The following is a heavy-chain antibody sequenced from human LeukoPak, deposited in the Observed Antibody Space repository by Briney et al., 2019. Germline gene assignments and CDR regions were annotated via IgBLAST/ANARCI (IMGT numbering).Heavy chain of an antibody. Sequence: GGSLRLSCAASGFTFDDYAMHWVRQAAGEGLEWVSLISWEGSSTYYADSVKGRFTISRDNSKNSLYLQMNSLRTEDTALYYCAKDRGSDSSGWDSWYFDLWGRGTLVTVSS. CDR3: AKDRGSDSSGWDSWYFDL. D-gene: IGHD6-19*01. V-gene: IGHV3-43*01. J-gene: IGHJ2*01. CDR1: GFTFDDYA. CDR2: ISWEGSST.